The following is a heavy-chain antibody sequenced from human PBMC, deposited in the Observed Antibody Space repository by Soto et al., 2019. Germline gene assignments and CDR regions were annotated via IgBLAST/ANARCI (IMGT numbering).Heavy chain of an antibody. Sequence: PGGSLRLSCAASGFTFSDYYMSWIRQAPGKGLEWVSYISSSGSTIYYADSVKGRFTISRDNAKNSLYLQMNSLRAEDTAVYYCARDRTSWYSSGWYLGYWGQGTLVTVSS. CDR3: ARDRTSWYSSGWYLGY. J-gene: IGHJ4*02. V-gene: IGHV3-11*01. CDR1: GFTFSDYY. D-gene: IGHD6-19*01. CDR2: ISSSGSTI.